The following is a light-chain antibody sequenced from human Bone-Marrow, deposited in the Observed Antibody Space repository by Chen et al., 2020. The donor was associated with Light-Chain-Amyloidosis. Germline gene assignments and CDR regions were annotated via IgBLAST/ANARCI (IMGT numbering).Light chain of an antibody. J-gene: IGLJ3*02. CDR2: DDR. CDR3: QVWDTTRGV. V-gene: IGLV3-21*02. CDR1: NIGNKN. Sequence: SYVLTQPSSVSVAPGQTATFTCGGNNIGNKNVHWYQQKPGQAPILVVFDDRDRPSGIPERFSGSNSGNTATLTINRVEAGDEADYYCQVWDTTRGVFGGGTKLTVL.